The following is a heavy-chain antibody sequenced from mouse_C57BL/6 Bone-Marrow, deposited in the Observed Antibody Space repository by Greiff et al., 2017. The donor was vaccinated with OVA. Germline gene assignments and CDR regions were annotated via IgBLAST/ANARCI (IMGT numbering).Heavy chain of an antibody. D-gene: IGHD1-1*01. Sequence: EVQLKESGGGLVKPGGSLKLSCAASGFTFSDYGMHWVRQAPEKGLEWVAYISSGSSTIYYADTVKGRFTISRDNAKNTLFLQMTSLRSEDTAMYYCARSYYGSSSWYFDVWGTGTTVTVSS. J-gene: IGHJ1*03. V-gene: IGHV5-17*01. CDR3: ARSYYGSSSWYFDV. CDR1: GFTFSDYG. CDR2: ISSGSSTI.